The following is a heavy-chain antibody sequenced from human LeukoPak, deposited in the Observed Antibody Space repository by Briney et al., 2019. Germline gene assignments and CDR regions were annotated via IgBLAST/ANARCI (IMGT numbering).Heavy chain of an antibody. D-gene: IGHD3-22*01. Sequence: PSETLSLTCAVYGGSFSGYYWSWIRQPPGKGLEWIGEINHSGSTNYNPSLKSRVTISVDMSKNQFSLKLSSVTAADTAVYYCARGFYDSSGRAPFDYWGQGTLVTVSS. CDR1: GGSFSGYY. CDR3: ARGFYDSSGRAPFDY. V-gene: IGHV4-34*01. J-gene: IGHJ4*02. CDR2: INHSGST.